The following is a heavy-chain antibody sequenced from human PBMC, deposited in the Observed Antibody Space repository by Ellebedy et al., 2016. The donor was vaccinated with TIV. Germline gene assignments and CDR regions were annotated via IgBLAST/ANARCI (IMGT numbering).Heavy chain of an antibody. J-gene: IGHJ3*02. CDR3: AKDVRYTTGWGGALDI. D-gene: IGHD6-19*01. V-gene: IGHV3-23*01. CDR2: IGSSAYST. CDR1: GFNFAGHA. Sequence: PGGFLRLSCAASGFNFAGHAMKWVRLAPGKGLEWVSSIGSSAYSTHYADSVKGRFTISRDNSRNTLFLQMNSLRGEDTALYFCAKDVRYTTGWGGALDIWGQGAMVTVSS.